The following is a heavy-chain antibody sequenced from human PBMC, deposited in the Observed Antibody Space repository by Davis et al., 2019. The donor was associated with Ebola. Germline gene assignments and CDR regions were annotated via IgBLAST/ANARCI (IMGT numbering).Heavy chain of an antibody. CDR3: ASGAGARSDY. CDR1: GFTVSSNY. CDR2: IYSGGST. J-gene: IGHJ4*02. V-gene: IGHV3-66*01. D-gene: IGHD1-26*01. Sequence: GESLKISCAASGFTVSSNYMSWVRQAPGKGLEWVSVIYSGGSTYYADSVKGRFTISRDNSKNTLYLQMNSLRAEDTAVYYCASGAGARSDYWGQGTLVTVSS.